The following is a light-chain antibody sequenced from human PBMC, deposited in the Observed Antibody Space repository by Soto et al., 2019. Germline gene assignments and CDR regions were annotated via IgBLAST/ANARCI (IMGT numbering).Light chain of an antibody. V-gene: IGKV1-5*03. J-gene: IGKJ1*01. Sequence: DIQMTQSPSTLSASVGDRVTITCRASQSISGWLAWYQQKPGKAPKLLIYKASALESGVPSRFSGSGSGTEFTLPISTLQPDDFATYYCQHHGTFGQGTKV. CDR2: KAS. CDR3: QHHGT. CDR1: QSISGW.